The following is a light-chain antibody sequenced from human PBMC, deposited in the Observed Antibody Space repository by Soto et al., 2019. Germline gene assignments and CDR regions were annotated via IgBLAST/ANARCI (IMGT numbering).Light chain of an antibody. CDR2: GAS. J-gene: IGKJ4*01. Sequence: EIVMTQSPATLSVSPGERATLSCRASQSVSSNLAWYQQKPGQAPRLLIYGASTRATGIPARFSGSGSGTEFPLTISSLQSEDFAVYYCHQYNNWPPVTFGGGTKVELK. V-gene: IGKV3-15*01. CDR1: QSVSSN. CDR3: HQYNNWPPVT.